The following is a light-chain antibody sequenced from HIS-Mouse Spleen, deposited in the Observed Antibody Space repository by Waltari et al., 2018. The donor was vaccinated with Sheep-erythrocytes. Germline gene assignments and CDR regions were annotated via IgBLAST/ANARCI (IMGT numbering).Light chain of an antibody. CDR1: QGISSD. V-gene: IGKV1-8*01. J-gene: IGKJ4*01. CDR3: QQSYSTPPLT. CDR2: AAS. Sequence: AIRMTQSPSSLSASTGDRVTITCRASQGISSDLAWYQQKPGKAPKLLIYAASTLQSGVPSRFSGSGSGTDFTLTISSLQPEDFATYYCQQSYSTPPLTFGGGTKVEIK.